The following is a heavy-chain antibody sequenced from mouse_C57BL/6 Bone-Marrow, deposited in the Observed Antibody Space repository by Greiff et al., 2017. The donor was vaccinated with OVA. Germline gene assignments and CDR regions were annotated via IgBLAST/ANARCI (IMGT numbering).Heavy chain of an antibody. CDR1: GYTFTSYW. D-gene: IGHD2-10*02. CDR3: APSNPWFAY. V-gene: IGHV1-7*01. CDR2: INPSSGYT. J-gene: IGHJ3*01. Sequence: QVQLQQSGAELVKPGASVKLSCKASGYTFTSYWMHWVKQRPGQGLEWIGYINPSSGYTKYNQKFKDKATLTADKSSSTAYMQLRSLTYEDSAVYYCAPSNPWFAYWGQGTLVNVSA.